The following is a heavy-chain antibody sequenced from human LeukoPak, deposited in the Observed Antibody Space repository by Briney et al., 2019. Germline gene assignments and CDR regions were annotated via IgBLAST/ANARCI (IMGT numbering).Heavy chain of an antibody. CDR2: TVSEIDGGTT. Sequence: GGSLRLSCATSGFTLSDYYMNWVRQAPGKGLEWVGQTVSEIDGGTTDYAAPVKGRFTISRDDSKSTLYLQMNSLKIEDTAVYYCTTDEDWNYARKDVWGQGATVIVSS. V-gene: IGHV3-15*04. J-gene: IGHJ6*02. CDR1: GFTLSDYY. D-gene: IGHD1-7*01. CDR3: TTDEDWNYARKDV.